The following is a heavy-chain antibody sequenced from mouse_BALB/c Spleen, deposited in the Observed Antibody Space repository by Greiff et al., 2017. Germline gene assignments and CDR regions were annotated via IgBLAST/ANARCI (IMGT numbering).Heavy chain of an antibody. D-gene: IGHD3-2*01. Sequence: VQLQQSGAELVRPGTSVKVSCKASGYAFTNYLIEWVKQRPGQGLEWIGVINPGSGGTNYNEKFKGKATLTADKSSSTAYMQLSSLTSDDSAVYFCARSRTARATLFAYWGQGTLVTVSA. CDR2: INPGSGGT. V-gene: IGHV1-54*01. CDR3: ARSRTARATLFAY. CDR1: GYAFTNYL. J-gene: IGHJ3*01.